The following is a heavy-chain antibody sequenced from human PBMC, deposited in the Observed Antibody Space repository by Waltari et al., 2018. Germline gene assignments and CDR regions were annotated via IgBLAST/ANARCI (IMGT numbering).Heavy chain of an antibody. CDR2: ISRSSTTI. J-gene: IGHJ4*02. CDR1: EFTFSTYS. V-gene: IGHV3-48*04. D-gene: IGHD3-3*01. CDR3: AGATFGVIGHYFDY. Sequence: EVQLVESGGGLVQPGGSLRLSCAASEFTFSTYSMNWVRQAPGKGLEWISFISRSSTTIYYADSVKGGFTISRDNAKNSLYLQLNSLRAEDTAVYYCAGATFGVIGHYFDYWGQGALITVSS.